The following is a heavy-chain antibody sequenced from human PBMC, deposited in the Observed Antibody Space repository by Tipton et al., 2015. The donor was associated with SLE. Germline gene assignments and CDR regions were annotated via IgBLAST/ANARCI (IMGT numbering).Heavy chain of an antibody. J-gene: IGHJ4*02. CDR1: GGSISSGSYY. CDR2: IYTSGST. Sequence: TLSLTCTVSGGSISSGSYYWSWIRQPAGKGLEWIGRIYTSGSTNYNPSLKSRVTISVDTSKNQFSLKLSSVTAADTAVYYRARYRAAGYFDYWGQGTLVTVSS. CDR3: ARYRAAGYFDY. D-gene: IGHD6-13*01. V-gene: IGHV4-61*02.